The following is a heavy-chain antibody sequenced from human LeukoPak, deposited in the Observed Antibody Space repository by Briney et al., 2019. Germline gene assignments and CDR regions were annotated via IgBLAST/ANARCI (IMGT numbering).Heavy chain of an antibody. V-gene: IGHV1-69*05. D-gene: IGHD6-13*01. Sequence: SVKVSCKASGGTFSSYAISWVRQAPGQGLEWMGGIIPIFGTANYAQRFQGRVTITTDESTSTAYMELSSLRSEDTAVYYCARSVAAAGTLLNAFDIWGQGTMVTVSS. CDR1: GGTFSSYA. J-gene: IGHJ3*02. CDR3: ARSVAAAGTLLNAFDI. CDR2: IIPIFGTA.